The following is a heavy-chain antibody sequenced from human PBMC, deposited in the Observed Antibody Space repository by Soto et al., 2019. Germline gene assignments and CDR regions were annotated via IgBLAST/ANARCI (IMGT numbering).Heavy chain of an antibody. CDR3: AKPSETDTVTRSSFDY. Sequence: QVQLVESGLVVVQPGRSRRLSCAAAGFTFSSYGMHWVRPAPGKGLEWVAVIFYDGSNKSYADSVKGRFTISRDNSKKTLYLQMNSLRAGDTAVYYCAKPSETDTVTRSSFDYWGQGPLVTVSS. CDR2: IFYDGSNK. V-gene: IGHV3-30*18. CDR1: GFTFSSYG. D-gene: IGHD4-17*01. J-gene: IGHJ4*02.